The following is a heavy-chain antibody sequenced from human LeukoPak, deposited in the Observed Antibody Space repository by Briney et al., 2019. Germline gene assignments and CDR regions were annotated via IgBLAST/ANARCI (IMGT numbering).Heavy chain of an antibody. J-gene: IGHJ5*02. V-gene: IGHV4-34*01. CDR1: GGSFSGYY. Sequence: SETLSLTCAVYGGSFSGYYWSWIRQPPGKGLEWIGEINHSGSTNYNPSLKSRVTISVDTTKNQFSLKLSSVTAADTAVYYCARGLFYLGYCSGGSCLNWFDPWGQGTLVTVSS. D-gene: IGHD2-15*01. CDR2: INHSGST. CDR3: ARGLFYLGYCSGGSCLNWFDP.